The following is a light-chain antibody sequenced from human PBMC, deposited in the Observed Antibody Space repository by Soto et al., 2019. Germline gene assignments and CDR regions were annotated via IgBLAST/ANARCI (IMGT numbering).Light chain of an antibody. J-gene: IGKJ1*01. CDR3: QQYNNWPPAT. CDR2: GAS. V-gene: IGKV3-15*01. Sequence: EMVLTQSPGTLSLSPGERATLHCRASQIGNTNYLAWYQQRPGQPPRLLIYGASTRATGIPARFSGSGSGTEFTLTISSLQSEDFAVYYCQQYNNWPPATFGQGTKVEIK. CDR1: QIGNTN.